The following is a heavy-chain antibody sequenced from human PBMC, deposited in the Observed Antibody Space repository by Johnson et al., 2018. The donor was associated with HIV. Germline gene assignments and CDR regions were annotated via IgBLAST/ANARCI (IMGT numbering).Heavy chain of an antibody. CDR1: GFTFSRYW. V-gene: IGHV3-74*02. CDR2: FNTDGSTT. Sequence: MQLVESGGGLVQPGGSLRLSCAASGFTFSRYWMHWVRQAPGKGLVWVSHFNTDGSTTSYADSVKGRFTISRDNAKNTLYLQMNSLRAEDTAVYYCARPPPFMGNYGSGSWWAFDIWGQGTMVTVSS. D-gene: IGHD3-10*01. J-gene: IGHJ3*02. CDR3: ARPPPFMGNYGSGSWWAFDI.